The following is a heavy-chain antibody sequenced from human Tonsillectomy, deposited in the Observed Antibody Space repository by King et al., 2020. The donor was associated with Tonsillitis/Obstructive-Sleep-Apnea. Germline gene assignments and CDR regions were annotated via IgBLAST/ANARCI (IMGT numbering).Heavy chain of an antibody. J-gene: IGHJ4*02. CDR3: SKDQYDYVWGSYRFMAVDY. V-gene: IGHV3-23*04. CDR1: GFTFSSYA. D-gene: IGHD3-16*02. Sequence: QLVQSGGDLVQPGGSLRLSCAASGFTFSSYAMSWVRQAPGKGLEWVAAISGSGGSTYYADSVKGRFTISRDNSKNKLYLKMNSLRAEDTAVYYCSKDQYDYVWGSYRFMAVDYWGQGTLVTVSS. CDR2: ISGSGGST.